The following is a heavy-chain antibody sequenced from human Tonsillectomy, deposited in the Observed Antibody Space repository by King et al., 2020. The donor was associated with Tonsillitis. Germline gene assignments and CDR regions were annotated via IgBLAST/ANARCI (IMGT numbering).Heavy chain of an antibody. Sequence: VQLVQSGAEVKKPGSSVWVSCKASGGTFSSFAVSWLRQAPGQVLEWMGGSIPIFGAPNYAQRFQGRVTITADEATGTAYMELSSLRSEDTAVYYCAMYSSSFRIDYWGQGTLVTVSS. CDR1: GGTFSSFA. V-gene: IGHV1-69*01. CDR3: AMYSSSFRIDY. D-gene: IGHD6-6*01. CDR2: SIPIFGAP. J-gene: IGHJ4*02.